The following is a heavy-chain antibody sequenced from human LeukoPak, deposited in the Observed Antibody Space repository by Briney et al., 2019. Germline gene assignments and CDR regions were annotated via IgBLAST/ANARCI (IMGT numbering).Heavy chain of an antibody. Sequence: PGGSLRLSCAASGFTFSSYAMGWVRQAPGKGLEWVSAISVSGGSTYYADSVKGRFTISRDNSKKTLYLQMNSLRAEDTAVYYCAATYYYDSGGYSPYYFDYWGQGTLVAVSS. J-gene: IGHJ4*02. CDR1: GFTFSSYA. CDR3: AATYYYDSGGYSPYYFDY. D-gene: IGHD3-22*01. V-gene: IGHV3-23*01. CDR2: ISVSGGST.